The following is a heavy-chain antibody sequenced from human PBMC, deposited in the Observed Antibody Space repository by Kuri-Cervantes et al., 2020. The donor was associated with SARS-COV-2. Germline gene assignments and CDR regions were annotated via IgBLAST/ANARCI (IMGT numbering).Heavy chain of an antibody. V-gene: IGHV4-39*01. CDR1: GGSISSSSYY. CDR3: ARLARLAVAGGGDFDY. J-gene: IGHJ4*02. CDR2: IYYSGST. Sequence: SETLSLTCTVSGGSISSSSYYWGWIRQPPGKGLEWIGSIYYSGSTYYNPSLKSRVTISVDTSKNQFSLKLSSVTAADTAVYYCARLARLAVAGGGDFDYWGQGTRGTGSS. D-gene: IGHD6-19*01.